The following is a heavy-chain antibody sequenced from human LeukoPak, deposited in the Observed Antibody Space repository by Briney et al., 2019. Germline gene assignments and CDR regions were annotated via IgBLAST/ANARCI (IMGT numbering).Heavy chain of an antibody. J-gene: IGHJ4*02. Sequence: PGGSLRLSCAASGFTFSSYWMHWVRQAPGKGLVWVSRLNSDGSSTNYADSVKGRFTISRDNAETTLHLQMNNLSAEDTAVYYCARASNRNSINLDYWGQGALVTVSS. V-gene: IGHV3-74*01. D-gene: IGHD1-1*01. CDR1: GFTFSSYW. CDR2: LNSDGSST. CDR3: ARASNRNSINLDY.